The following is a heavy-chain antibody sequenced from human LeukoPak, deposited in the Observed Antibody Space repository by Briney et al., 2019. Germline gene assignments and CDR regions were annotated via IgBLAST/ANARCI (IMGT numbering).Heavy chain of an antibody. D-gene: IGHD3-22*01. CDR3: ARSSAYIDY. CDR2: ISSSSSTI. CDR1: GFTFGDYA. J-gene: IGHJ4*02. V-gene: IGHV3-48*04. Sequence: PGGSLRLSCTASGFTFGDYAMSWVRQAPGKGLEWVSYISSSSSTIYYADSVKGRFTISRDNAKNSLYLQMNSLRAEDTAVYYCARSSAYIDYWGQGTLVTVSS.